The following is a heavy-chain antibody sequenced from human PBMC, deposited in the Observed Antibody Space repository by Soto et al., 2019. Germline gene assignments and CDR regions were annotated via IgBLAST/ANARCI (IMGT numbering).Heavy chain of an antibody. J-gene: IGHJ6*02. CDR1: GYTFSDYG. D-gene: IGHD3-10*01. Sequence: QVQLMQPGGEVKKPGASVKISCKASGYTFSDYGINWVRQAPGQGLEWMGWISAHNRNTNYAQNLQGRVTMNIYLSTTPAYMELRSLTSDDPAVYYWARVFTMLRERGTDVWGQGTTVTVSS. V-gene: IGHV1-18*04. CDR2: ISAHNRNT. CDR3: ARVFTMLRERGTDV.